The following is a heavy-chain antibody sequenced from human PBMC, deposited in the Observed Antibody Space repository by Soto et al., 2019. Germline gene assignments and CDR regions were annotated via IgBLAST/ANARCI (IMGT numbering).Heavy chain of an antibody. CDR2: ISYDGSNK. CDR3: AKDLGSGWLYYFDY. J-gene: IGHJ4*02. V-gene: IGHV3-30*18. D-gene: IGHD6-19*01. Sequence: VGSLRLSCAASGFTFSSYGMHWVRQAPGKGLEWVAVISYDGSNKYYADSVKGRFTISRDNSKNTLYLQMNSLRAEDTAVYYCAKDLGSGWLYYFDYWGQGTLVTAPQ. CDR1: GFTFSSYG.